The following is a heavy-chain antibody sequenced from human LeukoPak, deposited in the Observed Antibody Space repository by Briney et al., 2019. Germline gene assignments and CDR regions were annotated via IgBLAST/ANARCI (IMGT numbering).Heavy chain of an antibody. CDR3: VRGSYSDYLINA. V-gene: IGHV4-38-2*02. Sequence: SETLSLTCTVSGYSISSGYYWGWIRQPPGKGLEWIGTFYYSGSAHYSPSLKSRATMSVDTATNQFSLTLSSVSVADTAVYYCVRGSYSDYLINAWGQGTLVTVSS. D-gene: IGHD4-11*01. J-gene: IGHJ5*02. CDR2: FYYSGSA. CDR1: GYSISSGYY.